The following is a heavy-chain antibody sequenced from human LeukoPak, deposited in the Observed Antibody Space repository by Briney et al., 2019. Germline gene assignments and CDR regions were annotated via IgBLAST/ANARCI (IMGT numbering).Heavy chain of an antibody. J-gene: IGHJ6*02. D-gene: IGHD1-26*01. CDR2: IIPIFGTA. Sequence: SVKVSCKASGGSFSRYAISWVRQAPGQGLEWMGGIIPIFGTANYAQKFQGRVTITADESTSTAYMELGSLRSEDTAVHYCARAMGATRYYYYYGMDVWGQGTTVTVSS. CDR1: GGSFSRYA. CDR3: ARAMGATRYYYYYGMDV. V-gene: IGHV1-69*13.